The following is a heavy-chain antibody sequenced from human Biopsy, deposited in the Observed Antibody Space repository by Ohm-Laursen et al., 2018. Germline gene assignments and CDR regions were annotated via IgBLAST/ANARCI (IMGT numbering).Heavy chain of an antibody. CDR1: GGTFSNYG. CDR2: NIPILGTG. D-gene: IGHD3-9*01. V-gene: IGHV1-69*06. Sequence: GASVKVSCKPPGGTFSNYGVNWVRQAPGQGLEWLGGNIPILGTGNYARKFQDRVTVAADTSTSTATMELRSLRSDDTAVYYCATKLTGYFHHWGQGTLVIVSS. J-gene: IGHJ1*01. CDR3: ATKLTGYFHH.